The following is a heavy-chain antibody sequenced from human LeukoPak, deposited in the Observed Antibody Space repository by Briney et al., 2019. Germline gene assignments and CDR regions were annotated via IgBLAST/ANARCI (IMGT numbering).Heavy chain of an antibody. Sequence: PGGSLRLSCAASGFTFSDYYTSWIRQAPGKGLEWVSYISSSGSTIYYADSVKGRFTISRDNAKNSLYLQMNSLRAEDTAVYYCASTLDVAAAGNYDYWGQGTLVTVSS. CDR2: ISSSGSTI. J-gene: IGHJ4*02. CDR3: ASTLDVAAAGNYDY. CDR1: GFTFSDYY. V-gene: IGHV3-11*01. D-gene: IGHD6-13*01.